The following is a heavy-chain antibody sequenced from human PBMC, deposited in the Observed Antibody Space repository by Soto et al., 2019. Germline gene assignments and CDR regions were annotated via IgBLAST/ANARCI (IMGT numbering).Heavy chain of an antibody. V-gene: IGHV3-30*18. D-gene: IGHD1-26*01. CDR1: GFTFSSYG. J-gene: IGHJ4*02. CDR2: ISYDGNNN. Sequence: QVQLVESGGGVVQPGRSLRLSCTASGFTFSSYGMHWVRQAPGKGLEWVAVISYDGNNNYYADSVKGRFTISRDNSKNTLYVQMNSLRAEDTAVYYCAKLILEATTLDYWGQGTLVTVSS. CDR3: AKLILEATTLDY.